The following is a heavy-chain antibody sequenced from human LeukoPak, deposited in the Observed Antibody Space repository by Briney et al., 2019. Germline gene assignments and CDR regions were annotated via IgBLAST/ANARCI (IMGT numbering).Heavy chain of an antibody. Sequence: PGGSLRLSCAASGFTFSSYSMNWVRQAPGKGLEWVSYISSSSSTIYYADSVKGRFTISRDNAKNSLYLQMNSLRAEDTAVYYCAADTSYGSSYFDYWGQGTLVTVSS. CDR2: ISSSSSTI. D-gene: IGHD5-18*01. CDR3: AADTSYGSSYFDY. CDR1: GFTFSSYS. V-gene: IGHV3-48*01. J-gene: IGHJ4*02.